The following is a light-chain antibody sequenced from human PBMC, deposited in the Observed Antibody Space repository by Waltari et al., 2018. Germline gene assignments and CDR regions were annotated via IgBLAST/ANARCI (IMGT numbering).Light chain of an antibody. J-gene: IGKJ5*01. Sequence: DIQMTQSPSSVSASVGDTVTITCRASQDISNQLTWYQQKPGKAPKFLIYDASTLESGVPSRFSGSRSGTDFTLTVRSLQPEDFATYYCQETNTFPITFGQGTRLEIK. CDR3: QETNTFPIT. CDR1: QDISNQ. V-gene: IGKV1D-12*01. CDR2: DAS.